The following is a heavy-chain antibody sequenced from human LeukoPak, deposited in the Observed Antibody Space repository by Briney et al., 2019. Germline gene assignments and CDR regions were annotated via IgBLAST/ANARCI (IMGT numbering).Heavy chain of an antibody. CDR1: GYTFTGYY. CDR3: ARAGHSGYDYPFDY. Sequence: GASVKVSCKASGYTFTGYYMHWVRQAPGQGLEWMGWINPNSGGTNYAQKFQGWVTMTRDTSISTAYMELSRLRSDDTAVYYCARAGHSGYDYPFDYWGQGTLVTVSS. V-gene: IGHV1-2*04. J-gene: IGHJ4*02. D-gene: IGHD5-12*01. CDR2: INPNSGGT.